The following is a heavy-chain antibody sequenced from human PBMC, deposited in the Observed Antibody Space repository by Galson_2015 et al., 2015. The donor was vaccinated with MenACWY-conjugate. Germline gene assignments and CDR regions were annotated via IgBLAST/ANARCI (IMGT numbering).Heavy chain of an antibody. J-gene: IGHJ6*03. CDR2: IKSQTDGGKI. D-gene: IGHD2-21*01. CDR1: AFTFSNAY. Sequence: SLRLSCAGSAFTFSNAYMSWVRQAPGKGLEWVGRIKSQTDGGKIDYAAPVKGRFTISGDDSKNTLYLQMNSLKIEDTAVYYCTTHKPDSWGGLLFHFYMDVWGQGTKVTVSS. V-gene: IGHV3-15*01. CDR3: TTHKPDSWGGLLFHFYMDV.